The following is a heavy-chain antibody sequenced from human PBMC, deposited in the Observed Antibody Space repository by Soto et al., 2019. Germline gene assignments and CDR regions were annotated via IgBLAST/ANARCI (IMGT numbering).Heavy chain of an antibody. J-gene: IGHJ4*02. CDR1: GGTFSSYA. CDR3: ARDYDSSGSFDY. CDR2: IIPIFGTA. V-gene: IGHV1-69*13. Sequence: SVKVSCKASGGTFSSYAISWVRQAPGQGLEWMGGIIPIFGTANYAQKFQGRVTITADESTSTAYMELSSLRSEDTAVYYCARDYDSSGSFDYWGQGTLVTVSS. D-gene: IGHD3-22*01.